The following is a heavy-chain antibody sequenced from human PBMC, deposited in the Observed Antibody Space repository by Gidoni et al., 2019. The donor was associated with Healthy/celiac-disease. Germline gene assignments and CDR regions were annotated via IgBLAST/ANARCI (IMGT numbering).Heavy chain of an antibody. CDR1: GGSISSGNW. CDR3: ASTPFDWFEYGMDV. D-gene: IGHD3-9*01. J-gene: IGHJ6*02. Sequence: QVQLQESGPGLVKPSGTLSLPSAVSGGSISSGNWWRWVRQPPGKGLEWIGEIYHSGSTNYNPSLKSRVTISVDKSKNQFSLKLSSVTAADTAVYYCASTPFDWFEYGMDVWGQGTTVTVSS. CDR2: IYHSGST. V-gene: IGHV4-4*02.